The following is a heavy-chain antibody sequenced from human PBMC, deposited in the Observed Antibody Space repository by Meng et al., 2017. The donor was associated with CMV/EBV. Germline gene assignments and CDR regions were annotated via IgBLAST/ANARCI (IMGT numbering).Heavy chain of an antibody. V-gene: IGHV3-23*01. CDR2: IRGNGASA. D-gene: IGHD3-3*01. CDR1: GFPSSSYA. Sequence: GESLKISCAASGFPSSSYAMSWVRQAPGKGLEWVSGIRGNGASADYADSVKGRFTISRDNSKNTLYLQMNSLRAEDTAVYYCAKESLRFLERVNWFDSWGQGTLVTVSS. J-gene: IGHJ5*01. CDR3: AKESLRFLERVNWFDS.